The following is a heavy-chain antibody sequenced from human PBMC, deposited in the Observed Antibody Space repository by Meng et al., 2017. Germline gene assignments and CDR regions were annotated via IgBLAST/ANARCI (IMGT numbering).Heavy chain of an antibody. CDR1: GFTFSSYW. Sequence: GGSLRLSCAASGFTFSSYWMSWVRQAPGKGLEWVANIKQDGSEKYYVDSVKGRFTISRDKAKYSLYLQMNSLRAEDTTVYYCARGYVWYSSGWSFGYWGQGTLVTVSS. CDR2: IKQDGSEK. V-gene: IGHV3-7*04. D-gene: IGHD6-19*01. J-gene: IGHJ4*02. CDR3: ARGYVWYSSGWSFGY.